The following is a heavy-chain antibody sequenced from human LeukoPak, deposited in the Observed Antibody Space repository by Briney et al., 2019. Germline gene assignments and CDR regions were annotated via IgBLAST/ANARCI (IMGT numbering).Heavy chain of an antibody. J-gene: IGHJ4*02. Sequence: GGSLRLSCAASGFTFSTSGMHWVRQAPGKGLEWVAVIWYDGSNKHYAESVKGRFSISRDNSKSTLYLQMNSLRAEDTALYYCIKDIKGYGVYWGQGTLVTVSS. CDR2: IWYDGSNK. V-gene: IGHV3-30*02. D-gene: IGHD4-17*01. CDR3: IKDIKGYGVY. CDR1: GFTFSTSG.